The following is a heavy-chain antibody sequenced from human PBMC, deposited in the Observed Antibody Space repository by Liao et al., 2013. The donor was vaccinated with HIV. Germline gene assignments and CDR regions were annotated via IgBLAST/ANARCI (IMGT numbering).Heavy chain of an antibody. V-gene: IGHV4-59*08. Sequence: QVLLQESGPGLVKPSETLSLTCTVSGGSISTYYWNWIRQPPGKGLEWIGYISYSGSTTYSPSLKSRVTISVDTSRNQFSLQLSFVTAADTAVYYCASVNTTVADKLTFDYWGQGTLVTVSS. D-gene: IGHD1-1*01. CDR1: GGSISTYY. CDR2: ISYSGST. J-gene: IGHJ4*02. CDR3: ASVNTTVADKLTFDY.